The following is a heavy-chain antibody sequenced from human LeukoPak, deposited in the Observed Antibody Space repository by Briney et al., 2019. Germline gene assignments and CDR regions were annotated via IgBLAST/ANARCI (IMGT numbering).Heavy chain of an antibody. CDR2: IWYDGSNK. CDR1: GFPFSSYG. CDR3: ARDEACGSGSSSLDY. V-gene: IGHV3-33*01. J-gene: IGHJ4*02. Sequence: PGRSLSLSCAASGFPFSSYGMHWVRQAPGKGLEWVAVIWYDGSNKYYADSVKGRFTISRDNSKNTLYLQMNSLRAEDTAVYYCARDEACGSGSSSLDYWGQGTLVTVSS. D-gene: IGHD3-10*01.